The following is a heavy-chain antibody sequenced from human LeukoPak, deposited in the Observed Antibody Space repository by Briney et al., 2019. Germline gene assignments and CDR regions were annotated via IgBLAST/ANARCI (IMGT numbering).Heavy chain of an antibody. D-gene: IGHD5-12*01. Sequence: GGSLRLSCGASGFAFNDYAMGWVRQAPGKGLEWVSVIYSGGSTYYADSVKGRFTISRDNSKNTVYLQMNSLRDEDTAVYYCARDAREWLRLATFDYWGQGTLVTVSS. CDR1: GFAFNDYA. CDR2: IYSGGST. V-gene: IGHV3-66*01. CDR3: ARDAREWLRLATFDY. J-gene: IGHJ4*02.